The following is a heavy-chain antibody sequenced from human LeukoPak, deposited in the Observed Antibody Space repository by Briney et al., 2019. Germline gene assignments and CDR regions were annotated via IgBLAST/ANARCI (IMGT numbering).Heavy chain of an antibody. V-gene: IGHV1-8*01. CDR3: ARRWILYRPANWFDP. Sequence: ASVQVSCKASGYTFTRYDMNWVRQATAQGLEWMGWMNPNSGNTGYAQKFQGRVTMTRNTSISTAYMELSSLRSEDTDVYYCARRWILYRPANWFDPWGQGTLVTVSS. CDR2: MNPNSGNT. CDR1: GYTFTRYD. D-gene: IGHD2-2*03. J-gene: IGHJ5*02.